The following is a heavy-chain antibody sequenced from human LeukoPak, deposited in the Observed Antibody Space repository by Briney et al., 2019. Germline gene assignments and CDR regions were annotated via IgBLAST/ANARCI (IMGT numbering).Heavy chain of an antibody. CDR3: AKTLSGSSFSLDY. CDR1: GYTFTCYY. V-gene: IGHV1-2*02. D-gene: IGHD1-26*01. CDR2: INPNSGGT. Sequence: ASVKVSCKASGYTFTCYYMHWVRQAPGQGLEWMGWINPNSGGTTYPEKFQGRVTMTTDTSLTTAYMELSRLTSDDTAVYYCAKTLSGSSFSLDYWGQGTLVTVSS. J-gene: IGHJ4*02.